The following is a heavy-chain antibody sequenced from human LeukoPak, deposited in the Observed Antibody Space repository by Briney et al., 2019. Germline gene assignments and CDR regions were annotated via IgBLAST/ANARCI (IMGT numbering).Heavy chain of an antibody. CDR3: ASGGSLGNWYVGYFDY. Sequence: ASVEVSCKASGYTFTAYYMHWVRQAPGQGLEWMGWINPNSGDTNLAQKFQGRVTMTRDSSISTAYMEVSRLRSDDTAVYYCASGGSLGNWYVGYFDYWGQGTLVTVSS. CDR1: GYTFTAYY. D-gene: IGHD6-13*01. V-gene: IGHV1-2*02. CDR2: INPNSGDT. J-gene: IGHJ4*02.